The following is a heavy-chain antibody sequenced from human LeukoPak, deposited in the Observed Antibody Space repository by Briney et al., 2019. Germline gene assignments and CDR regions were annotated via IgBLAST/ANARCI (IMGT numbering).Heavy chain of an antibody. V-gene: IGHV4-59*11. D-gene: IGHD5-24*01. CDR2: IYYSGTT. CDR1: GGSISSHY. CDR3: ARSNGYNYFFDY. J-gene: IGHJ4*02. Sequence: PSETLSLTCTVSGGSISSHYWSWIRQPPGKGLEWIGFIYYSGTTNYNPSLKSRVTISVDTSKNQFSLKLGSATTADTAVYYCARSNGYNYFFDYWSQGTLVTVTS.